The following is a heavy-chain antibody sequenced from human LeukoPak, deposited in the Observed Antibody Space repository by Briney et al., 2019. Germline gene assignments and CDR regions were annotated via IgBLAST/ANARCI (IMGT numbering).Heavy chain of an antibody. CDR3: ATGGAARPDY. Sequence: GGSLRLSCAASGFTFSNYGMDWVRQAPGKGLEWISYISSSSSSIYYADSVKGRFTISRDNAKNSVLLQMNSLRAEDTAVYYCATGGAARPDYWGQGTLVTVSS. CDR1: GFTFSNYG. V-gene: IGHV3-48*01. J-gene: IGHJ4*02. D-gene: IGHD6-6*01. CDR2: ISSSSSSI.